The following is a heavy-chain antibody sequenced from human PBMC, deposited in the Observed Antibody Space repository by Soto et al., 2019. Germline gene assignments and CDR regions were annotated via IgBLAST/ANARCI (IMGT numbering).Heavy chain of an antibody. V-gene: IGHV3-30-3*01. CDR3: ASEIVVVPAAIPSSNDY. CDR1: GFTFSSYA. Sequence: PGGSLRLSCAASGFTFSSYAMHWVRQAPGKGLEWVAVISYDGSNKYYADSVKGRFTISRDNSKNTLYLQMSSLRAEDTAVYYCASEIVVVPAAIPSSNDYWGQGTLVTVSS. D-gene: IGHD2-2*01. J-gene: IGHJ4*02. CDR2: ISYDGSNK.